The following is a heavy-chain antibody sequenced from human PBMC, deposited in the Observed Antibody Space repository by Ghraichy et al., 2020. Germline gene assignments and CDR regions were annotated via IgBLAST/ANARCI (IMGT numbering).Heavy chain of an antibody. CDR3: AGGQATIFGGVIKERDWFDP. Sequence: SETLSLTCTVSGGSISHYYWNWIRQPPGKGLEWIGYIYHSGSTNYNPSLKSRVTISVDTSKHQFSLKLTSLSAADTAVYYCAGGQATIFGGVIKERDWFDPGGQGTLVTVSS. V-gene: IGHV4-59*12. J-gene: IGHJ5*02. CDR1: GGSISHYY. D-gene: IGHD3-3*01. CDR2: IYHSGST.